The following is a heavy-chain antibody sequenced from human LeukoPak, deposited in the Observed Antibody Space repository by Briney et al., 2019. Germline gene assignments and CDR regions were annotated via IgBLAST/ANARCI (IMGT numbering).Heavy chain of an antibody. Sequence: GGSLRLSCAASGFTFSSYAMHWVRQAPGKGLEWVAVISYDGSNKYYADSVKGRFTISRDNSKNTLYLQMNSLRAEDTAVYYCAMDVGIAAAGDAFDIWGQGTIVTVSS. CDR3: AMDVGIAAAGDAFDI. CDR2: ISYDGSNK. CDR1: GFTFSSYA. D-gene: IGHD6-13*01. V-gene: IGHV3-30-3*01. J-gene: IGHJ3*02.